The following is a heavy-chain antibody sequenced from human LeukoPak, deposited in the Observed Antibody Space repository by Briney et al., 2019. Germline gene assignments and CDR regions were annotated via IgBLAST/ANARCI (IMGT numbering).Heavy chain of an antibody. CDR1: GYTFTSYY. CDR3: ARTYCSGGSCPGPTAPDY. D-gene: IGHD2-15*01. V-gene: IGHV1-46*01. Sequence: ASVKVSCKASGYTFTSYYMHWVRQAPGQGLGWMGIINPSGGSTSYAQKFQGRVTMTRDTSTSTVYMELSSLRSEDTAVYYCARTYCSGGSCPGPTAPDYWGQGTLVTVSS. CDR2: INPSGGST. J-gene: IGHJ4*02.